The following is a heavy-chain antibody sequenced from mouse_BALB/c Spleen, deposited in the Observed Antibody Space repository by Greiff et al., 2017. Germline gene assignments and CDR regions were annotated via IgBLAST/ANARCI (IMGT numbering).Heavy chain of an antibody. CDR3: ARNYGSSFYAMDY. CDR2: ISYSGST. J-gene: IGHJ4*01. CDR1: GYSITSDYA. V-gene: IGHV3-2*02. D-gene: IGHD1-1*01. Sequence: EVKLQESGPGLVKPSQSLSLTCTVTGYSITSDYAWNWIRQFPGNKLEWMGYISYSGSTSYNPSLKSRISITRDTSKNQFFLQLNSVTTEDTATYYCARNYGSSFYAMDYWGQGTSVTVSS.